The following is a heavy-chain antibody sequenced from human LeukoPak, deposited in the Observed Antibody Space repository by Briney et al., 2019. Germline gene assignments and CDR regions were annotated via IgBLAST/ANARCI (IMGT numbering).Heavy chain of an antibody. Sequence: GGSLRLSCTASGFTFGDYAMSWVRQAPGKGLEWVGRSRNKPNSYTTEYAASVKGRFTVSRDESKNSLYLQMNSLKTEDTAVYYCARGRNSFDYWGQGTLVTVSS. J-gene: IGHJ4*02. D-gene: IGHD3-10*01. CDR3: ARGRNSFDY. CDR1: GFTFGDYA. V-gene: IGHV3-72*01. CDR2: SRNKPNSYTT.